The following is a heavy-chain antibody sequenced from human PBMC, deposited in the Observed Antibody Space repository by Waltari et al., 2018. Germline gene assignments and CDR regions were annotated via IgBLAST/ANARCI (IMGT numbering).Heavy chain of an antibody. J-gene: IGHJ4*02. CDR2: INHSGST. V-gene: IGHV4-34*01. Sequence: QVQLQQWGAGLLKPSETLSLTCAVHGGSFSGYYWSWIRQPPGKGLEWIGEINHSGSTNYNPSLKSRVTISVDTSKNQFSLKLSSVTAADTAVYYCARVRSYDILTGYFHMGPFDYWGQGTLVTVSS. CDR3: ARVRSYDILTGYFHMGPFDY. CDR1: GGSFSGYY. D-gene: IGHD3-9*01.